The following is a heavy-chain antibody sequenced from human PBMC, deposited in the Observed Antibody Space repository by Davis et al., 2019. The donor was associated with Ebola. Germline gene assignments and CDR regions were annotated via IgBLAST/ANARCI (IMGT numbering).Heavy chain of an antibody. V-gene: IGHV3-20*04. J-gene: IGHJ6*02. CDR2: ISWNTGSI. CDR1: GFTFSNAW. D-gene: IGHD4-11*01. CDR3: AKGRVDKTRVDRTSLQYGMDV. Sequence: PGGSLRLSCAASGFTFSNAWMSWVRQAPGKGLEWVSGISWNTGSIGYADSVKGRFTIARDNAKNSLYLQMNSLRPEDTALYFCAKGRVDKTRVDRTSLQYGMDVWSQGTTVTVSS.